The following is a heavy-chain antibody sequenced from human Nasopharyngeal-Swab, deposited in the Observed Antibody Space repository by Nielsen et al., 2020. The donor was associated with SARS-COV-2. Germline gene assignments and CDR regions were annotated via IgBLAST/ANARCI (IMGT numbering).Heavy chain of an antibody. J-gene: IGHJ6*02. D-gene: IGHD3-3*01. V-gene: IGHV3-21*01. Sequence: GGSLRLSCAATGFTFNNYNFNWVRQAPGKGLEWVSSISSSSSYIYYADSVKGRFTISSDNAKNSLYLQMNSLRAEDTAVYYCARGGLDYDFWSAYFMDVWGQGTTVTVSS. CDR2: ISSSSSYI. CDR3: ARGGLDYDFWSAYFMDV. CDR1: GFTFNNYN.